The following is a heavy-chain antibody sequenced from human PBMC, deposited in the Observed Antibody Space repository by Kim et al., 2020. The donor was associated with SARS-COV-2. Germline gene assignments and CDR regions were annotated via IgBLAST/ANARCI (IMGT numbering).Heavy chain of an antibody. J-gene: IGHJ4*02. V-gene: IGHV4-39*01. Sequence: SETLSLTCTVSGGSISSSSYYWGWIRQPPGKGLEWIGSIYYSGSTYYNPSLKSRVTISVDTSKNQFSLKLSSVTAADTAVYYCARVMWDSSGYLIDYWGQGTLVTVSS. CDR1: GGSISSSSYY. CDR3: ARVMWDSSGYLIDY. CDR2: IYYSGST. D-gene: IGHD3-22*01.